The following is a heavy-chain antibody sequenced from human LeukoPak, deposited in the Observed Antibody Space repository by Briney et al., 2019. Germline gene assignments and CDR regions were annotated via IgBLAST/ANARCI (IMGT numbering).Heavy chain of an antibody. CDR3: AKERFDY. J-gene: IGHJ4*02. V-gene: IGHV3-30*18. Sequence: GGSLRLSCAASGFTFSSYGMHWVRQAPGKGLEWVAVISYDGSNKYYADSVRGRFTISRDNSKNTLYLQMNSLRAEDTAVYYCAKERFDYWGQGTLVTVSS. CDR1: GFTFSSYG. CDR2: ISYDGSNK.